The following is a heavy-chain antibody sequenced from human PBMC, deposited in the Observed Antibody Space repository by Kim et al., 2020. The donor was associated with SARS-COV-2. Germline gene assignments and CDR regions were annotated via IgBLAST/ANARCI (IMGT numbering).Heavy chain of an antibody. CDR1: GFTFSSYS. D-gene: IGHD3-9*01. Sequence: GGSLRLSCAASGFTFSSYSMNWVRQAPGKGLEWVSSISSSSSYIYYADSVKGRFTISRDNAKNSLYLQMNSLRAEDTAVYYCARDTHYDILTGYHLTKCMDVWGQGTTGTVSS. CDR2: ISSSSSYI. V-gene: IGHV3-21*01. J-gene: IGHJ6*02. CDR3: ARDTHYDILTGYHLTKCMDV.